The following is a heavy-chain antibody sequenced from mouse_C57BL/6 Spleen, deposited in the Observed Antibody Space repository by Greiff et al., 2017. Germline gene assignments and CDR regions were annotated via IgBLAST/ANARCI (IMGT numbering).Heavy chain of an antibody. Sequence: VQLQQSGAELVRPGASVKLSCTASGFNFKDYYMHWVKQRPGQGLEWIGKIHPEDGDTEYAQKFQGKATMTADKSSNTAYLQLSSLTSGDTAVYYCTTCITPVVAKGFAYWGQGTLVTVSA. CDR3: TTCITPVVAKGFAY. J-gene: IGHJ3*01. V-gene: IGHV14-1*01. D-gene: IGHD1-1*01. CDR2: IHPEDGDT. CDR1: GFNFKDYY.